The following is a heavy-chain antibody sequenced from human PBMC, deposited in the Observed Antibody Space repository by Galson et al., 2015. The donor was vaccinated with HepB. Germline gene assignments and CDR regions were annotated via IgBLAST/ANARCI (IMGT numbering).Heavy chain of an antibody. D-gene: IGHD3-22*01. CDR2: INPSGGST. Sequence: SVKVSCKASGYTFTSYYMHWVRQAPGQGLEWMGIINPSGGSTSYAQKFQGRITMTRDTSTSTVYMELSSLRSEDTAVYYCAPSRWLLAPMGDYWGQGTLVTVSS. CDR3: APSRWLLAPMGDY. J-gene: IGHJ4*02. V-gene: IGHV1-46*01. CDR1: GYTFTSYY.